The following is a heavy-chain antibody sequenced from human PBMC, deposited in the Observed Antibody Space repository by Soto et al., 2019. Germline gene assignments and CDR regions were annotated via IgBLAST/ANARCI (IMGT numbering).Heavy chain of an antibody. D-gene: IGHD3-22*01. Sequence: GGSLRLSCAASGFTFSNYAMHWVRQAPGKGLVWVAVISYDGSNTYYADSVKGRFTISRDNSKNTLYLQMTSLRVEDTAVYYCARPPYYYDSSGYYTPHFDYWGQGTLVTVSS. J-gene: IGHJ4*02. V-gene: IGHV3-30-3*01. CDR2: ISYDGSNT. CDR3: ARPPYYYDSSGYYTPHFDY. CDR1: GFTFSNYA.